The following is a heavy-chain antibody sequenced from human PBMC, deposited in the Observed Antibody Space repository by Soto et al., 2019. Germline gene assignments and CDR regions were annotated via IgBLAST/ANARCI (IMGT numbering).Heavy chain of an antibody. D-gene: IGHD2-8*01. J-gene: IGHJ6*03. V-gene: IGHV4-39*02. CDR3: ARDLGTNGIKVWDYYMDV. CDR2: IYYSGST. CDR1: GGSISSSSYY. Sequence: PSETLSLTCTVSGGSISSSSYYWGWIRQPPGKGLEWIGSIYYSGSTYYNPSLKSRVTISVDTSKNQFSLKLSSVTAADTAVYYCARDLGTNGIKVWDYYMDVWGKGTTVTVSS.